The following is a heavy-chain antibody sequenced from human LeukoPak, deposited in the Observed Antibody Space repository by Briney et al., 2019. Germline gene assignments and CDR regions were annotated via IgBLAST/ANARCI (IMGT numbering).Heavy chain of an antibody. J-gene: IGHJ4*02. D-gene: IGHD2-2*01. V-gene: IGHV3-23*01. CDR2: ISSSGGGT. CDR3: AKEERPIVVIAAAIIDY. Sequence: PGGSPRLSCAASGFTFSSYWMSWVRQAPGKGLEWVSGISSSGGGTYYADSVKGRFTISRDNSKNTLYLQMNSLRAEDTAVYYCAKEERPIVVIAAAIIDYWGQGTLVTVSS. CDR1: GFTFSSYW.